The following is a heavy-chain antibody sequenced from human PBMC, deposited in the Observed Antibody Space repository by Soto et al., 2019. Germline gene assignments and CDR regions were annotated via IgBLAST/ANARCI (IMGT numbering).Heavy chain of an antibody. D-gene: IGHD2-2*01. V-gene: IGHV1-69*04. CDR3: ARDLDKYCSSTSCQNNWFDP. CDR1: GGTFSSYT. CDR2: IIPILGIA. J-gene: IGHJ5*02. Sequence: SVKVSCKASGGTFSSYTISWVRQAPGQGLEWMGRIIPILGIANYAQKFQGRVTITADKSTSTAYMELSSLRSEDTAVYYCARDLDKYCSSTSCQNNWFDPWGQGTLVTAPQ.